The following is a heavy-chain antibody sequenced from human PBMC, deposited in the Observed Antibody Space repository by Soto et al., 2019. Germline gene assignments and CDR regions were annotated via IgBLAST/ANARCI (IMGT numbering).Heavy chain of an antibody. D-gene: IGHD3-10*01. Sequence: ASVKVSCKASGYTFTGYYMHWVRQAPGQGLEWMGWINPNSGGTNYAQKFQGRVTMTRDTSISTAYMELSRLRSDDTAVYYCARDNLVGGIFDYWGQGTLVTVSS. CDR1: GYTFTGYY. CDR2: INPNSGGT. CDR3: ARDNLVGGIFDY. V-gene: IGHV1-2*02. J-gene: IGHJ4*02.